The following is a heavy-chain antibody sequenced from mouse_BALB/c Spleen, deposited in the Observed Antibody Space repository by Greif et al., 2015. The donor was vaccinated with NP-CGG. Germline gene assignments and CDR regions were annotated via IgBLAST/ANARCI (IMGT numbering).Heavy chain of an antibody. CDR3: TRDTMDY. CDR2: IFPGNVNT. V-gene: IGHV1S56*01. J-gene: IGHJ4*01. Sequence: VQLQQSGPELVKPGASLRIPCKASGYTFTSYYIHWVKQRPGQGLEWIGWIFPGNVNTKYNEKFKGKATLTADKSSSTAYMQLSSLTSEDSAVYFCTRDTMDYWGQGTSVTVSS. CDR1: GYTFTSYY.